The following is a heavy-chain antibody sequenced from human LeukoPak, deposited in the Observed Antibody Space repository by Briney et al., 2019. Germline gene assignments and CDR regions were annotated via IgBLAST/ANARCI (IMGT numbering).Heavy chain of an antibody. V-gene: IGHV4-39*01. CDR1: GGSISSSSYY. D-gene: IGHD4-23*01. CDR3: ARHARTTVVTLGWFDP. CDR2: IYYSGST. Sequence: TSETLSLTRTVSGGSISSSSYYWGWIRQPPGKGLEWIGSIYYSGSTYYNPSLKSRVTISVDTSKNQFSLKLSSVTAADTAVYYCARHARTTVVTLGWFDPWGQGTLVTVSS. J-gene: IGHJ5*02.